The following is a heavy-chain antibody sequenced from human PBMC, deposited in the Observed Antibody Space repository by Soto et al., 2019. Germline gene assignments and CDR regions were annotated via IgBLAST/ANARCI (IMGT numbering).Heavy chain of an antibody. CDR1: GFSLTTSGVG. CDR2: IYWDDDK. Sequence: QITLKESGPTLVKPTQTLTLTCTFAGFSLTTSGVGVGWIRQPPGKALEWLALIYWDDDKRYSPSLKSRLTITKDPSKTQVVLTTTSMDPLHTATYYCAHSYYDDSGTYYNYFDYCGQGTLVTVTS. J-gene: IGHJ4*02. CDR3: AHSYYDDSGTYYNYFDY. V-gene: IGHV2-5*02. D-gene: IGHD3-22*01.